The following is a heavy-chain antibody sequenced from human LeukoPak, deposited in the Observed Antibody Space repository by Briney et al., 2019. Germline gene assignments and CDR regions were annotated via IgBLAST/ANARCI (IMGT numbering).Heavy chain of an antibody. CDR3: ADFGVVTHWFDP. CDR1: GFGFTEMS. J-gene: IGHJ5*02. Sequence: ASVKVSCKVSGFGFTEMSIHWVRQTPRKGLEWMGGFDPESGERVYAQSFRGRVTLSEDTSTDTAYMELSSLTSEDTAVYYCADFGVVTHWFDPWGQGTLVTVSS. D-gene: IGHD3-3*01. V-gene: IGHV1-24*01. CDR2: FDPESGER.